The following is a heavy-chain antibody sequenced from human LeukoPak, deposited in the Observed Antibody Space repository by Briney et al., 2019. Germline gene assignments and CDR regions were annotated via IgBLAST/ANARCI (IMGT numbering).Heavy chain of an antibody. CDR1: GFTFSSYS. CDR2: ISFDGKKT. D-gene: IGHD3-10*01. J-gene: IGHJ4*02. CDR3: AKAVVARGYFDY. V-gene: IGHV3-30*04. Sequence: GGSLRLSCTASGFTFSSYSIHWVRQAPGKGLEWVALISFDGKKTDYADSVKGRFTFSRDNSKNTLYLQMNSLRAEDTAVYYCAKAVVARGYFDYWGQGTLVTVSS.